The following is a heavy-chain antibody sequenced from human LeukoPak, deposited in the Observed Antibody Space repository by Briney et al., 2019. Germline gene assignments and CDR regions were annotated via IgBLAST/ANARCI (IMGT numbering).Heavy chain of an antibody. CDR1: GGTFSSYA. Sequence: ASVKVSCKASGGTFSSYAISWVRQAPGQGLEWMGWINPNSGGTNYAQKFQGRVTMTRDTSISTAYMELSRLRSDDTAVYYCARTGASLEFDAFDIWGQGTMVTVSS. CDR2: INPNSGGT. J-gene: IGHJ3*02. CDR3: ARTGASLEFDAFDI. V-gene: IGHV1-2*02. D-gene: IGHD3-3*01.